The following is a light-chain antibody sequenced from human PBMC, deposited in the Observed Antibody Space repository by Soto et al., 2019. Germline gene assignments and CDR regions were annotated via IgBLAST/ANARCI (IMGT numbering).Light chain of an antibody. CDR3: QSWDTSLSGSV. CDR2: GNT. Sequence: QSVLTQPPSVSGAPGQRVTISCTGSSTNIGAGYDVYWYQQLPGTAPKLIIYGNTNRPSGVPDRFSGSKSGTSGSLAISGLQTEDEAEYYCQSWDTSLSGSVFGGGTKLTVL. V-gene: IGLV1-40*01. J-gene: IGLJ2*01. CDR1: STNIGAGYD.